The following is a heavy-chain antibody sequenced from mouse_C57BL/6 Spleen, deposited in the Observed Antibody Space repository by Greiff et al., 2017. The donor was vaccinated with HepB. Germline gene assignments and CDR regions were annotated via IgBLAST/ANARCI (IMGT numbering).Heavy chain of an antibody. CDR2: IDPSDSYT. V-gene: IGHV1-50*01. D-gene: IGHD2-1*01. CDR1: GYTFTSYW. CDR3: APSTTGYFDY. Sequence: QVQLKQPGAELVKPGASVKLSCKASGYTFTSYWMQWVKQRPGQGLEWIGEIDPSDSYTNYNQKFKGKATLTVDTSSSTAYMQLSSLTSEDSAVYYCAPSTTGYFDYWGQGTTLTVSS. J-gene: IGHJ2*01.